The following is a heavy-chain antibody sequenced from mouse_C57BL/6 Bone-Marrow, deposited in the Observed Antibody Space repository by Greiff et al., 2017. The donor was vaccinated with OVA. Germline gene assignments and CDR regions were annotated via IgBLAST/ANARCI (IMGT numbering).Heavy chain of an antibody. Sequence: QVQLQQSGAELVRPGASVTLSCKASGYTFTDYEMHWVKQTPVHGLEWIGAIDPETGGTAYNQKFKGKAILSADKSSSTAYMELRSLTSEDSAVYYCTRGDYCYGPCWYFDVGGTGTTVTVSS. V-gene: IGHV1-15*01. CDR3: TRGDYCYGPCWYFDV. D-gene: IGHD1-1*01. CDR2: IDPETGGT. J-gene: IGHJ1*03. CDR1: GYTFTDYE.